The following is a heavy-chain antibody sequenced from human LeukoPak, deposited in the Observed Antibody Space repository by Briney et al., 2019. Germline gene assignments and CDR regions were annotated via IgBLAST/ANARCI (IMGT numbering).Heavy chain of an antibody. CDR2: ISGSGGST. CDR3: AKDIYVWGSYRTFDY. V-gene: IGHV3-23*01. D-gene: IGHD3-16*02. J-gene: IGHJ4*02. Sequence: PGGSLRLSCAASGFTFMSYWMSWVRQAPGKGLEWVSAISGSGGSTYYADSVKGRFTISRDNSKNTLYLQMNSLRAEDTAVYYCAKDIYVWGSYRTFDYWGQGTLVTVSS. CDR1: GFTFMSYW.